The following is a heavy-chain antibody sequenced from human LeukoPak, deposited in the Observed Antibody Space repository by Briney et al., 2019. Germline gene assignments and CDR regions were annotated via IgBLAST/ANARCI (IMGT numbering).Heavy chain of an antibody. Sequence: SETLSLTCTVPGGSISSYYWSWIRQPPGKGLEWIGYIYYSGSTNYNPSLKSRVTISVDTSKNQFSLKLSSVTAADTAVYYCARSYCSGGSCYSDYYGMDVWGQGTTVTVSS. CDR3: ARSYCSGGSCYSDYYGMDV. V-gene: IGHV4-59*08. CDR2: IYYSGST. CDR1: GGSISSYY. D-gene: IGHD2-15*01. J-gene: IGHJ6*02.